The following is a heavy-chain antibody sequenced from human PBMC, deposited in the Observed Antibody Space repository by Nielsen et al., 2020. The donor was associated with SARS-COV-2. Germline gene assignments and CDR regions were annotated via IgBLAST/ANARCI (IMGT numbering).Heavy chain of an antibody. CDR1: GFPLSSYE. V-gene: IGHV3-48*03. CDR2: ISGGGITI. J-gene: IGHJ4*02. Sequence: GGSLRLSCAASGFPLSSYELNWVRQAPGKGLEWVASISGGGITIFYADSVKGRFTISRDNAKKSLFLQMNSLRAEDTATYYCAREFGAGAFGFWGQGTLVTVSS. CDR3: AREFGAGAFGF. D-gene: IGHD3-16*01.